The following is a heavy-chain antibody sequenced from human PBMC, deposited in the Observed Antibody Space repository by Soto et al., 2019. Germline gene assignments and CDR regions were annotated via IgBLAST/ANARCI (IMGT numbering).Heavy chain of an antibody. J-gene: IGHJ5*02. CDR1: GFVFRAYT. CDR2: ISSDSDHI. CDR3: STPYYYNL. V-gene: IGHV3-21*01. Sequence: SLRLSCAASGFVFRAYTMSWVRQAPGKGLEWLSSISSDSDHIDYADSVRGRFTVSRDNARKSLYLQMDSLGAEGTGVYYCSTPYYYNLWGPGTLVTVSS. D-gene: IGHD3-22*01.